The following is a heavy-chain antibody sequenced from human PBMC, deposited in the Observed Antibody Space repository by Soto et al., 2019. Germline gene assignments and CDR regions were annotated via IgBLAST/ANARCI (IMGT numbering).Heavy chain of an antibody. V-gene: IGHV3-23*01. CDR1: GFTFSSYA. CDR3: AKAIYDSSGYYYEDYGMDV. J-gene: IGHJ6*02. D-gene: IGHD3-22*01. CDR2: ISGSGGST. Sequence: PGGSLRLSCAASGFTFSSYAMSWVRQAPGKGLEWVSAISGSGGSTYYADSVKGRFTISRDNSKNTLYLQMNSLRAEDTAVYYCAKAIYDSSGYYYEDYGMDVWGQGTTVNVSS.